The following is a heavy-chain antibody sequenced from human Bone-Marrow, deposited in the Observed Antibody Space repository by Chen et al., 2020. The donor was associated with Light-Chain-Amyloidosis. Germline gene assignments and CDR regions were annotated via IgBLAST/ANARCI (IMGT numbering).Heavy chain of an antibody. V-gene: IGHV3-21*01. J-gene: IGHJ4*02. CDR3: ARGGSYYYFDY. CDR2: ISRSSSHI. D-gene: IGHD1-26*01. Sequence: EVQLVESGGGLVKPGGSLRLSCVASGFTSSSYTMNWVRQTPGRGLEWVSSISRSSSHIYYADSMRGRFTISRDNAKNSLYLQMNNLRAEDTAVYYCARGGSYYYFDYWGQGILVTVSS. CDR1: GFTSSSYT.